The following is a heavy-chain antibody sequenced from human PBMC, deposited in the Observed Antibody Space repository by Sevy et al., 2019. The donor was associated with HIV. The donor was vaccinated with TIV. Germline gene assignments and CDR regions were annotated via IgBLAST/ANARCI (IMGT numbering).Heavy chain of an antibody. D-gene: IGHD3-3*02. Sequence: GGSLRLSCAASGFTFSSYSMNWVRQAPGKGLEWLSSITNSGATKYYAESVKGRFTISRDNAKNSLYLQMDSLRDEDTAVYYCARDTTVTRIFNYWGQGTLVTVSS. CDR2: ITNSGATK. J-gene: IGHJ4*02. V-gene: IGHV3-48*02. CDR3: ARDTTVTRIFNY. CDR1: GFTFSSYS.